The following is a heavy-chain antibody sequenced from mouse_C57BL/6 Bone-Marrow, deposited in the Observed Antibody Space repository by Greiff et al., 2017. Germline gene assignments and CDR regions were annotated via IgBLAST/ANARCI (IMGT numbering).Heavy chain of an antibody. CDR1: GYTFTDYN. J-gene: IGHJ1*03. Sequence: VQLQQSGPELVKPGASVKMSCKASGYTFTDYNMHWVKQSHGKGLEWIGYINPNNGGTSYNQKFKGKATLTVNKSSSTAYMELRSLTSEDSAVYYCARWDGSGTHWYFDVWGTGTTVTVSS. CDR3: ARWDGSGTHWYFDV. V-gene: IGHV1-22*01. D-gene: IGHD1-1*01. CDR2: INPNNGGT.